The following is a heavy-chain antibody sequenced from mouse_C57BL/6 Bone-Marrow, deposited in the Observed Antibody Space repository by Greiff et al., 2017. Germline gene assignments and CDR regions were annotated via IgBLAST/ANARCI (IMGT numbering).Heavy chain of an antibody. Sequence: VQLQQPGAELVMPGASVKLSCKASGYTFTSYWMHWVKQRPGQGLEWIGEIDPSDSYTNYNQKFKGKSTLTVDKSSSPAYMQLSSLTSEDSAVYYCARSYGSRPFDYWGQGTTLTVSS. D-gene: IGHD1-1*01. CDR2: IDPSDSYT. J-gene: IGHJ2*01. V-gene: IGHV1-69*01. CDR1: GYTFTSYW. CDR3: ARSYGSRPFDY.